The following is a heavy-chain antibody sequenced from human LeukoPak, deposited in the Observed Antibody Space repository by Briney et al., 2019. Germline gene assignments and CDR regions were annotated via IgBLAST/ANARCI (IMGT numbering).Heavy chain of an antibody. J-gene: IGHJ4*02. CDR1: GFTFSSYW. CDR3: ARDSRLYDSSGNFDY. V-gene: IGHV3-7*01. CDR2: IKQDGSEK. Sequence: PGGSLRLSCAASGFTFSSYWMSWVRQAPGKGLEWVANIKQDGSEKYYVDSVKGRFTISRDNAKNSLYLQMNSLRAEDTAAYYCARDSRLYDSSGNFDYWGQGTLVTVSS. D-gene: IGHD3-22*01.